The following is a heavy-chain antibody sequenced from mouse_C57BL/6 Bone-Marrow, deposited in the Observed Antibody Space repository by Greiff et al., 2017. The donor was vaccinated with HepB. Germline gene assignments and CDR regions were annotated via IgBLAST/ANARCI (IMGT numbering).Heavy chain of an antibody. CDR2: ITHSGET. CDR1: GFPITSGYY. D-gene: IGHD2-3*01. V-gene: IGHV12-3*01. J-gene: IGHJ1*03. CDR3: AGAPDDDGHWYIDV. Sequence: VQLQQSGPGLVKPSQSLFLTCSITGFPITSGYYWIWIRQSPGKPLEWMGYITHSGETFYNPSLQSPISITRETSKNQFFLQLNSVTTEDTAMYYCAGAPDDDGHWYIDVWGTGTTVTVSS.